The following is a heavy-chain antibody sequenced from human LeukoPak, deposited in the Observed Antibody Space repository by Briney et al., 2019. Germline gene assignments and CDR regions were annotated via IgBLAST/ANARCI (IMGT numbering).Heavy chain of an antibody. CDR1: RFTFSTNN. CDR3: ARDHLNSSWLDY. J-gene: IGHJ4*02. V-gene: IGHV3-21*01. CDR2: ISTSSNYI. D-gene: IGHD6-13*01. Sequence: PGGSLRLSCAASRFTFSTNNMNWVRQAQGKGLEWVSSISTSSNYISYADSVKGRFTISRDNAKNSLYLQMNSLRAEDTAVYYCARDHLNSSWLDYWGQGTLITVSS.